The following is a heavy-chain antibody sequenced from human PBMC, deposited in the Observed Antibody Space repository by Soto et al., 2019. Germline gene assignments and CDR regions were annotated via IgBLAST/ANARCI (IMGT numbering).Heavy chain of an antibody. V-gene: IGHV3-23*01. Sequence: EVQLLESGGGLVQPGGSLRLSCAASGFTFSSYAMSWVRQAPGKGLEWVSAISGSGGSAYYADSVKGRFTISRDNSKNTLYLQMNSLRAEDTAVYYCAKYSGYDYDRDYWGQGTLVTVSS. CDR3: AKYSGYDYDRDY. D-gene: IGHD5-12*01. J-gene: IGHJ4*02. CDR1: GFTFSSYA. CDR2: ISGSGGSA.